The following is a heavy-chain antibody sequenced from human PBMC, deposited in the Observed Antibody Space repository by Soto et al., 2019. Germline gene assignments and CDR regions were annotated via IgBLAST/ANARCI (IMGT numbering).Heavy chain of an antibody. CDR1: GFSFSTYE. CDR3: AKGGLLDV. J-gene: IGHJ6*02. Sequence: EVQLLESGGGLVQPGGSLRLACDASGFSFSTYEMPWARQAPGKGLEWVAFINPSSGTTHYADSVKGRFTISRDNSKDTLSLQLPCLRVEDTAVYYSAKGGLLDVRGQGTTFTVSS. D-gene: IGHD3-16*01. CDR2: INPSSGTT. V-gene: IGHV3-23*01.